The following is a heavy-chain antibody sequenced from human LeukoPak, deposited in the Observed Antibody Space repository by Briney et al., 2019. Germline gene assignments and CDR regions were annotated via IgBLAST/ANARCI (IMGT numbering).Heavy chain of an antibody. V-gene: IGHV1-46*01. D-gene: IGHD6-13*01. Sequence: GASVKVSCKASGCTFTSYYMHWVRQAPGQGLEWMGIINPSGGGTSYSQKFQGRVTMTTDTSTRTLYMELSSLRSEDTAVYYCASGAAAGTFSIGYWGQGTLLTVSS. CDR1: GCTFTSYY. J-gene: IGHJ4*02. CDR3: ASGAAAGTFSIGY. CDR2: INPSGGGT.